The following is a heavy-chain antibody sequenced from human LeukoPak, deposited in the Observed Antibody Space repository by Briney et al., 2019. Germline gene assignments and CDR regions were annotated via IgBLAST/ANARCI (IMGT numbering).Heavy chain of an antibody. Sequence: ASVKLFCKASGYTFTGYYMHWVRQAPGQGLEWMGWINPNSGGTNYAQKFQGRITMTRDTSISTAYMELSRLRSDDTAVYYCAREDPYGDYDSWGQGTLVSVSS. J-gene: IGHJ4*02. CDR2: INPNSGGT. CDR1: GYTFTGYY. D-gene: IGHD4-17*01. V-gene: IGHV1-2*02. CDR3: AREDPYGDYDS.